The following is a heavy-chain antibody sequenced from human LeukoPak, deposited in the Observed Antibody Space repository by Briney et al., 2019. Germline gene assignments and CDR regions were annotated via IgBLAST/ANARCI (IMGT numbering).Heavy chain of an antibody. CDR2: INTDGSEK. Sequence: GGSLRLSCSASGFTFISRWMKWVRQVPGKGLEWVAIINTDGSEKNYVDSVKGRFTISRDNAKNSLYLQMNSLRAEDTAMYYCARSNSGPDYWGQGTLVIVPS. CDR1: GFTFISRW. V-gene: IGHV3-7*01. J-gene: IGHJ4*02. CDR3: ARSNSGPDY. D-gene: IGHD4-23*01.